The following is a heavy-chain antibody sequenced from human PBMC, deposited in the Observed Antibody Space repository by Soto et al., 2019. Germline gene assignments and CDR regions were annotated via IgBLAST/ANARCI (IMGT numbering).Heavy chain of an antibody. Sequence: QVQLLESGPGLVKASETLSLTCSISGGSISSGGYYWSWVRQRPGKGLEWIGYVYFNENTYYNPSLRSRVTISVGTSKSQFSLRLSSVTAADVAVYYCARQITMSRGIDFWGPGISVSVSS. CDR2: VYFNENT. CDR3: ARQITMSRGIDF. J-gene: IGHJ4*02. CDR1: GGSISSGGYY. D-gene: IGHD3-10*02. V-gene: IGHV4-31*03.